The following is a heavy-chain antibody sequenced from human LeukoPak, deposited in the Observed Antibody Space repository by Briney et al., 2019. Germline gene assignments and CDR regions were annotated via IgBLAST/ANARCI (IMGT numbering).Heavy chain of an antibody. J-gene: IGHJ4*02. Sequence: ASVKVSCKASGYTFTSYPITWVRQAPGQGLEWMGWITTYNGNTNYAQKLQGRVTITTDTSTSTAYMDLRGPRSDDTAVYYCARGYDYGDYVGDFDYWGQGTLVTVSS. V-gene: IGHV1-18*01. CDR2: ITTYNGNT. CDR3: ARGYDYGDYVGDFDY. D-gene: IGHD4-17*01. CDR1: GYTFTSYP.